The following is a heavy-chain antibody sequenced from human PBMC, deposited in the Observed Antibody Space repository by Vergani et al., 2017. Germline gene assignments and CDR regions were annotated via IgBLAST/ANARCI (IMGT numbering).Heavy chain of an antibody. CDR3: VKDAVSYENFFDS. V-gene: IGHV3-23*01. Sequence: EVQLLKSGGSLKQPGGSVRLSCAASGFTFSTYAMHWVRQAPGKGLEWVSALTGGGGSTYYADSFKGRFIISRDNSRDTLYLQMNSLRPEDTATYYCVKDAVSYENFFDSWCQGTLVTVSS. CDR2: LTGGGGST. CDR1: GFTFSTYA. D-gene: IGHD1-26*01. J-gene: IGHJ4*02.